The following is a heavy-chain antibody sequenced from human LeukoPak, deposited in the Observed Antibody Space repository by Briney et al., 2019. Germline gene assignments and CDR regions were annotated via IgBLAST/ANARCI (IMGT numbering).Heavy chain of an antibody. CDR1: GYTFTSYG. CDR2: ISAYNGNT. J-gene: IGHJ4*02. D-gene: IGHD2-8*02. CDR3: ASEAFCAGGSCNVQRVAS. Sequence: ASVKVSCKASGYTFTSYGISWVRQAPGQGLEWMGWISAYNGNTNYAQKLQGRVTITRDTSTGTAYMELSSLISGDTALYYCASEAFCAGGSCNVQRVASWGPGTLVTVSS. V-gene: IGHV1-18*01.